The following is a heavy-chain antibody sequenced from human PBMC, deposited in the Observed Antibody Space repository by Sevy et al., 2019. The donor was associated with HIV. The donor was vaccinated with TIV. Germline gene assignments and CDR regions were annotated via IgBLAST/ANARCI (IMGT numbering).Heavy chain of an antibody. J-gene: IGHJ5*02. CDR3: ARCFYYYDSSGYYWP. V-gene: IGHV1-2*02. Sequence: ASVKVSCKASGYTFTGYYMHWVRQAPGQGLEWMGWINPNSGGTNYAQKFQGRVTMTRDTSISTAYMELSRLRSDDTAVYYCARCFYYYDSSGYYWPWGQGTLGTVSS. CDR1: GYTFTGYY. D-gene: IGHD3-22*01. CDR2: INPNSGGT.